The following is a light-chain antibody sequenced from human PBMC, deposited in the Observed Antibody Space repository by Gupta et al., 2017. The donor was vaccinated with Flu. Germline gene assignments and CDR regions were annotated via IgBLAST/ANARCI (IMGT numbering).Light chain of an antibody. V-gene: IGKV1-5*03. CDR1: QNIRGW. Sequence: DLYLTQAPSTLSASVGDRVTITCRASQNIRGWLAWYQQKPGKAPKLLISKASSTESRVPFRFSGDGSGTEFTLTSSSLQPDDFATYYCQQYDSYYRFGQGTKVEVK. CDR2: KAS. J-gene: IGKJ1*01. CDR3: QQYDSYYR.